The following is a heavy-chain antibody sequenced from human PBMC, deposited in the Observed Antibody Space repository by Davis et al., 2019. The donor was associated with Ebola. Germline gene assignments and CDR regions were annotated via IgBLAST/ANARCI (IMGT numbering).Heavy chain of an antibody. V-gene: IGHV1-3*01. CDR1: GYTFTSYA. CDR2: INAGNGNT. J-gene: IGHJ4*02. CDR3: ARDTGRLLWFGEWSY. Sequence: ASVKVSCKASGYTFTSYAMHWVRQAPGQRLEWMGWINAGNGNTKYSQKFQGRVTITRDTSASTAYMELSSLRSEDTAVYYCARDTGRLLWFGEWSYWGQGTLVTVSS. D-gene: IGHD3-10*01.